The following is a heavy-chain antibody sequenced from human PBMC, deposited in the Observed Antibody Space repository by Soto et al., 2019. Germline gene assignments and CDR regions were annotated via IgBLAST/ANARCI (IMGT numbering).Heavy chain of an antibody. CDR1: GFSFSSYA. CDR2: ITTTGSST. D-gene: IGHD1-1*01. V-gene: IGHV3-48*02. CDR3: VTAYSGGWKFDN. J-gene: IGHJ4*02. Sequence: GGSLRLSCAASGFSFSSYAMSWFRQAPGKGLEWVSYITTTGSSTYYLDSVKGRFTITRDNSKNLLYLEMLSLRDEDTAMYYCVTAYSGGWKFDNWGQGALVTVS.